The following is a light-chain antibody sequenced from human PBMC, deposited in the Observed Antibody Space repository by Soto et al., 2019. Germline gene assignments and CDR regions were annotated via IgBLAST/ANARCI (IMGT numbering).Light chain of an antibody. CDR3: QQYGSSPPS. CDR2: DAF. V-gene: IGKV3-15*01. CDR1: QSVSSN. J-gene: IGKJ5*01. Sequence: EIVMTQSPATLSVSPGERATLSCRASQSVSSNLAWYQHKPGQAPRLLIYDAFTRATVIPARFSGSGSGTEFTLTISRLEPEDFAVYYCQQYGSSPPSFGQGTRLEI.